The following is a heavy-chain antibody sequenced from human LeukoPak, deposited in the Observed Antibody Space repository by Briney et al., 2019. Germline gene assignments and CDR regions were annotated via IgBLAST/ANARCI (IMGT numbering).Heavy chain of an antibody. D-gene: IGHD3-22*01. V-gene: IGHV4-61*03. CDR3: AGYDSSGYYGFGAFDI. Sequence: SETLSLTCSVSGGSISSSSYHWGWIRQPPGKGLEWIGYINYSGSTYYNPSLKSRVTISLDTSKNYFSLKLSSVTAADTAVYYCAGYDSSGYYGFGAFDIWGQGTVVTVSS. CDR2: INYSGST. CDR1: GGSISSSSYH. J-gene: IGHJ3*02.